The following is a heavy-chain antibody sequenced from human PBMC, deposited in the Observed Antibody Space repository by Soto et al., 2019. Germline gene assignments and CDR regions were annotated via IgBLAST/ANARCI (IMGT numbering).Heavy chain of an antibody. CDR3: APSGVGANYYYYGMDV. J-gene: IGHJ6*02. CDR1: GFTFSTYS. D-gene: IGHD1-26*01. V-gene: IGHV3-48*02. Sequence: GGSLRLSCAASGFTFSTYSLNWVRQAPGKGLEWVSYISSSSSTIYYADSVKGRFTISRDNAKNSLYLQMNSLRDEDTAVYYCAPSGVGANYYYYGMDVWGQGTTVTVS. CDR2: ISSSSSTI.